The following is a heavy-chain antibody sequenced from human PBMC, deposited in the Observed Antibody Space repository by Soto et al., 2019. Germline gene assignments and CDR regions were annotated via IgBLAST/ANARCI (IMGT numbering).Heavy chain of an antibody. D-gene: IGHD2-2*01. CDR2: ISYDVSNK. J-gene: IGHJ6*02. CDR3: ARSTGGYCSSTSCYYYYFGTDV. CDR1: GFTFSSYA. Sequence: GGSLRLSCAASGFTFSSYAMHWVRQAPGKGLEWVAVISYDVSNKYYADSVKGLFTLYRDNSKNTLYLQMNSLRAEDTVMYYCARSTGGYCSSTSCYYYYFGTDVWGQGNTVTVSS. V-gene: IGHV3-30-3*01.